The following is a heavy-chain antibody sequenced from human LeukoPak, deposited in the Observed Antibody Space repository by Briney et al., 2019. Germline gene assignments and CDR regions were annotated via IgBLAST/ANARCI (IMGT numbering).Heavy chain of an antibody. J-gene: IGHJ4*02. CDR3: AEGGHYY. V-gene: IGHV3-30*03. Sequence: PGRSLRLSCAASGFTFSGYGMHWVRQAPGKGLEWVAAISFDGSRKYYADSLQGRFTISRDNFKSTVYLQMNSLRVEDTAVYYCAEGGHYYWGQGTVVTVSS. CDR1: GFTFSGYG. CDR2: ISFDGSRK. D-gene: IGHD3-16*01.